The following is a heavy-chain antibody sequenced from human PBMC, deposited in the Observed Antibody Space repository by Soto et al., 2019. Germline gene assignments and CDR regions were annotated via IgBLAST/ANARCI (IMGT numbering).Heavy chain of an antibody. V-gene: IGHV3-48*03. CDR3: ASKIQYSSSSWSN. CDR2: ISSSGSTI. J-gene: IGHJ4*02. Sequence: QSGGSLRLSCAASGFTFSSYEMNWVRQAPGKGLEWVSYISSSGSTIYYADSVKGRFTISRDNAKNSLYLQMNSLRAEDTAVYYCASKIQYSSSSWSNWGQGTLVTVSS. D-gene: IGHD6-6*01. CDR1: GFTFSSYE.